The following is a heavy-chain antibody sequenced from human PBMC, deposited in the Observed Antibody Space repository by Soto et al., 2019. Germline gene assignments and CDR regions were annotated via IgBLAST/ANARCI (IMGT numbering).Heavy chain of an antibody. J-gene: IGHJ4*02. V-gene: IGHV4-39*01. D-gene: IGHD3-22*01. CDR2: IYYTGSA. CDR1: GGSISSSSYY. Sequence: SETLSLTCTVSGGSISSSSYYWGWIRQPPGKGLEWIGSIYYTGSAYYNPSLKSRLTISVDTSKNQFSLKLSSVTAADTAVYYCARVVITYYFDYWGQGTLVTVS. CDR3: ARVVITYYFDY.